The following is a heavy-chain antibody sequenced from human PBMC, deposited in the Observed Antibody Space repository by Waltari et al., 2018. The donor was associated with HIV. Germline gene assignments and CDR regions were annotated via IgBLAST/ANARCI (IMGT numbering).Heavy chain of an antibody. Sequence: QVQLQESGPGLVKPSETLSLTCGVSGYSINRGYYWGWIRQPPGKGLEWSGTIHHSGSYYYNPSLQSRVTISVDTSNDRFSLKLRSVTAADTAVYYCARDLGFLEWTRPGVFDMWGQGTMVTVSP. CDR1: GYSINRGYY. V-gene: IGHV4-38-2*02. CDR2: IHHSGSY. J-gene: IGHJ3*02. CDR3: ARDLGFLEWTRPGVFDM. D-gene: IGHD3-3*01.